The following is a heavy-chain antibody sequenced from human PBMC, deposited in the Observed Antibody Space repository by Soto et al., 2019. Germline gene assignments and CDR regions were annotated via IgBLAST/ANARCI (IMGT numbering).Heavy chain of an antibody. CDR2: MNPDSGNT. V-gene: IGHV1-8*01. Sequence: QVPLVQSGAEVRTPGASVKVSCKASGYTFTSYDINWVRQATGQGPEWMGWMNPDSGNTGYVQKFQGRVTMTRNTAISTAYMEPSSLRSEDTAVYYCARSVGGSNVNFDYWGQGTLVTVSS. CDR1: GYTFTSYD. CDR3: ARSVGGSNVNFDY. D-gene: IGHD3-10*01. J-gene: IGHJ4*02.